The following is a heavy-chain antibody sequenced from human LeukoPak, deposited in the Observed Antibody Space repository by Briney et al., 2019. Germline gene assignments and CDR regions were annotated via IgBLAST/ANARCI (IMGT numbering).Heavy chain of an antibody. V-gene: IGHV3-30*04. CDR1: GFTFSSYA. CDR2: TSYDGSNK. J-gene: IGHJ4*02. D-gene: IGHD3-16*01. Sequence: GGSLRLSCAASGFTFSSYAMHWVRQAPGKGLEWVAVTSYDGSNKYYADSVKGRFTISRDNSKNTLYLQMNSLRAEDTAVHYCARDISYDYVWGSLAYWGQGTLVTVSS. CDR3: ARDISYDYVWGSLAY.